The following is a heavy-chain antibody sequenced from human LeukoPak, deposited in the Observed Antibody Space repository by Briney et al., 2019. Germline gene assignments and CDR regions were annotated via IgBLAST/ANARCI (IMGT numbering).Heavy chain of an antibody. CDR2: IKEDGSEK. J-gene: IGHJ6*02. D-gene: IGHD3-3*01. CDR1: GFTFSSHW. Sequence: GGSLRLSCAGSGFTFSSHWMNWVRQAPGKGLEWVARIKEDGSEKHYVDSVNGRFTISRDNAKNSLYLQMSSLRADDTAVYYCAGRGVTISGVLVYHYSGLDVWGQGTTVTVSS. CDR3: AGRGVTISGVLVYHYSGLDV. V-gene: IGHV3-7*01.